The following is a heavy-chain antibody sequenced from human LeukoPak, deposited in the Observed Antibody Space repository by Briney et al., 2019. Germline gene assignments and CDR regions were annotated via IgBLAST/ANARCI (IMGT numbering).Heavy chain of an antibody. D-gene: IGHD6-13*01. CDR2: ISGTGGRT. V-gene: IGHV3-23*01. CDR3: AKGPYSDSSEWFQY. Sequence: GGSLRLSCAASGFSFSSHAMDWVRQAPGKGLEWVSSISGTGGRTYYADSVKGRFTISRDNSRNTLSLQMNSLRVEDTAVYFCAKGPYSDSSEWFQYWGQGTLVTVSS. J-gene: IGHJ1*01. CDR1: GFSFSSHA.